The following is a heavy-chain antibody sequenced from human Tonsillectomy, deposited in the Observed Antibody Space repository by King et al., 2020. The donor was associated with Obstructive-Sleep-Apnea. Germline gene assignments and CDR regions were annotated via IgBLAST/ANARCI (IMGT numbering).Heavy chain of an antibody. Sequence: VQLQESGPGLVKPSETLSLTCEVSGGSINSETHCWVWIRQPPGKGLEWIGVIHHSGNIFYNPSLKSRLTISVDTPKNQFSLKLTSLTAADTAVYYCARDSGYFDWLQSYLDHWGRGTLVTVSS. V-gene: IGHV4-39*07. CDR2: IHHSGNI. D-gene: IGHD3-9*01. CDR1: GGSINSETHC. CDR3: ARDSGYFDWLQSYLDH. J-gene: IGHJ4*02.